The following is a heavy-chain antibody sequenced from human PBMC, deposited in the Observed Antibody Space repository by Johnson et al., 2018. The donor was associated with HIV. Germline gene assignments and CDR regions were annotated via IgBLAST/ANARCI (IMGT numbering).Heavy chain of an antibody. J-gene: IGHJ3*01. V-gene: IGHV3-53*01. CDR2: IYSDGTT. Sequence: VQLVESGGGVVQPGRSLRLSCAASGFSVRTNYMSWVRQAPGKGLEWVSVIYSDGTTSFAQSVKGRFSISRDVSKNILYLQMHSLRTEDTAYYYCARDLPGIYDAFDLWGQGTKVTISS. CDR1: GFSVRTNY. D-gene: IGHD1-26*01. CDR3: ARDLPGIYDAFDL.